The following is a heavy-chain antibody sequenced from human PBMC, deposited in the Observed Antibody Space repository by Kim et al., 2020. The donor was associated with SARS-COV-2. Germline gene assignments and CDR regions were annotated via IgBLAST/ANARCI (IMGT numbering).Heavy chain of an antibody. V-gene: IGHV3-30*18. Sequence: GGSLRLSCAASGFTFSSYGMHWVRQAPGKGLEWVALISYDGSNKYYADSVKGRFTISRDNSKNTLYLQMNSLRAEDTAVYYCAKVGYCSGGGCSPYYYY. D-gene: IGHD2-15*01. CDR1: GFTFSSYG. J-gene: IGHJ6*01. CDR3: AKVGYCSGGGCSPYYYY. CDR2: ISYDGSNK.